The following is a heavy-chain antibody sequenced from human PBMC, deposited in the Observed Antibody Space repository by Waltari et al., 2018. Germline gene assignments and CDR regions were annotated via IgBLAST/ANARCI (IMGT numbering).Heavy chain of an antibody. D-gene: IGHD6-13*01. J-gene: IGHJ4*02. CDR2: INPSGGST. Sequence: QVQLVQSGAEVKKPGVSVKVSCKASGYTFTSYYMHWVRQAPGQGLEWMGIINPSGGSTSYAQKFQGRVTMTRDTSTSTVYMELSSLRSEDTAVYYCARVPTAAAGTPYYFDYWGQGTLVTVSS. CDR1: GYTFTSYY. V-gene: IGHV1-46*01. CDR3: ARVPTAAAGTPYYFDY.